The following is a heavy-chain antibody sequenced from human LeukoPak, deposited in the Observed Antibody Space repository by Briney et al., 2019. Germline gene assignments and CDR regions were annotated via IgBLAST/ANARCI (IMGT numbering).Heavy chain of an antibody. CDR1: GFTFSSYA. V-gene: IGHV3-23*01. CDR3: AGGGGYCSSTSCLPSDY. D-gene: IGHD2-2*03. Sequence: PGGSLRLSCAASGFTFSSYAMSWVRQAPGKGLEWVSAISGSGGSTYYADSVKGRFTISRDNSKTTLYLQMNSLRAEDTAVYYCAGGGGYCSSTSCLPSDYWGQGTLVTVSS. CDR2: ISGSGGST. J-gene: IGHJ4*02.